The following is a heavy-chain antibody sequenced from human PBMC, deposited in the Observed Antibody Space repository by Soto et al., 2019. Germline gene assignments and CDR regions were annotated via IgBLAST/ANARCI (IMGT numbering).Heavy chain of an antibody. CDR3: ARSQGSSTSLEIYYYYYYGMDV. CDR2: IIPISGTA. D-gene: IGHD2-2*01. Sequence: QVQLVQSGAEVKKPGSSVKVSCKASGGTFSSYAISWVRQAPGQGLEWMGGIIPISGTANYAQKFQGRVTTTADEYTSTAYMELSSRRSADTAVYYCARSQGSSTSLEIYYYYYYGMDVWGQGTTVTVSS. CDR1: GGTFSSYA. J-gene: IGHJ6*02. V-gene: IGHV1-69*01.